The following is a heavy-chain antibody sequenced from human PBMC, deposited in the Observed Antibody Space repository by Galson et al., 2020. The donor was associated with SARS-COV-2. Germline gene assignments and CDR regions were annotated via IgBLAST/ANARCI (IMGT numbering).Heavy chain of an antibody. CDR1: GGSISSYY. CDR2: IYYSGST. CDR3: ARDRLIAVAGYDYYYGMDV. Sequence: SETLSLTCTVSGGSISSYYWSWIRQPPGKGLEWIGYIYYSGSTNYNPSLKSRVTISVDTSKNQFSLTLSSVTAAATAVYYCARDRLIAVAGYDYYYGMDVWGQGTTGTIPS. V-gene: IGHV4-59*01. J-gene: IGHJ6*02. D-gene: IGHD6-19*01.